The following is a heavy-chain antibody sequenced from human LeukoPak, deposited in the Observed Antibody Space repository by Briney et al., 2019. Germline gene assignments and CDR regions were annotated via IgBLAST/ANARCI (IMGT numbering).Heavy chain of an antibody. V-gene: IGHV5-10-1*01. J-gene: IGHJ4*02. CDR1: GYSFTSYW. Sequence: GESLKISCKGSGYSFTSYWISWVRQMPGKGLEWMGRIDPSDSYTNYSPSFQGHVTISADKSISTAYLQWSSLKASDTAMYYCASWPYCYDSSGYNGGEWTIFDYWGQGTLVTVSS. D-gene: IGHD3-22*01. CDR3: ASWPYCYDSSGYNGGEWTIFDY. CDR2: IDPSDSYT.